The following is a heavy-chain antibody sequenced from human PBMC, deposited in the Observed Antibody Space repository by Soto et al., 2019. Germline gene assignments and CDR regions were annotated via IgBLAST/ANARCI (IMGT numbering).Heavy chain of an antibody. CDR2: IYATVTT. V-gene: IGHV4-4*07. D-gene: IGHD1-1*01. Sequence: SETRSLTCTVSGASISGFYWSWIRKSAGKGLEWIGRIYATVTTDYNPSLKSRVMMSVDTSKKQFSLKLRSVTAADTAVYYCVRDGTRTLRDGFDRLGQG. CDR3: VRDGTRTLRDGFDR. J-gene: IGHJ5*02. CDR1: GASISGFY.